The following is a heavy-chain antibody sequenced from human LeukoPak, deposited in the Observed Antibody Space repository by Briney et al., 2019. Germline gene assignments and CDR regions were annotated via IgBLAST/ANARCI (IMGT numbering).Heavy chain of an antibody. J-gene: IGHJ4*02. CDR3: ARDIVIAPYTSDY. V-gene: IGHV3-48*01. CDR2: ISSSSSTI. Sequence: GGSLRLSCAASGFTFSSYSMNWVRQTPGKGLEWVSYISSSSSTIYYADSVKGRFTISRDNAKNSLYLQMNSLRAEDTAVYYCARDIVIAPYTSDYWGQGTLVTVSS. D-gene: IGHD2-21*01. CDR1: GFTFSSYS.